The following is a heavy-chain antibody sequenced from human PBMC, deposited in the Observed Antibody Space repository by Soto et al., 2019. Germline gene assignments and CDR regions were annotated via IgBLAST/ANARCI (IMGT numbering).Heavy chain of an antibody. CDR2: IYPGDSDT. CDR1: GYSFTSYW. D-gene: IGHD3-16*01. Sequence: PGESLKISCKGSGYSFTSYWIGWVRQMPGKGLEWMGIIYPGDSDTRYSPSFQGQVTISADKSISTAYLQWSSLKASDTAMYYCARIIMITFGGVNEPTIFDYWGQGTLVTVSS. V-gene: IGHV5-51*01. J-gene: IGHJ4*02. CDR3: ARIIMITFGGVNEPTIFDY.